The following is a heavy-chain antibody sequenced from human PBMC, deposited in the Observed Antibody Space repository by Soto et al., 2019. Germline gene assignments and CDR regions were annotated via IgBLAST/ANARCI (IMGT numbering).Heavy chain of an antibody. D-gene: IGHD4-4*01. V-gene: IGHV1-69*13. J-gene: IGHJ4*02. Sequence: ASVTVSCKASGGTFISYAISWVRQAPGQGLEWMGGIIPIFGTANYAQKFQGRVTITADESTSTAYMELSSLRSEDTAVYYCARGRDYSNYVDYWGQGTLVTVSS. CDR3: ARGRDYSNYVDY. CDR1: GGTFISYA. CDR2: IIPIFGTA.